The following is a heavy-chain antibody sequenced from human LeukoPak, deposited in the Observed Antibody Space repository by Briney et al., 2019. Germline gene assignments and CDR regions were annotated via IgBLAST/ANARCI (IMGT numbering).Heavy chain of an antibody. Sequence: SETLSLTCTVSGGSISSYYWSWIRQPPGKGLEWIGSIYYSGSTNYFPSLKSRVTISVDTSKNHFSLKLSSVTAADTAVYYCARTGSGSDHLDYWGQGTLVTVSS. V-gene: IGHV4-59*01. J-gene: IGHJ4*02. D-gene: IGHD3-10*01. CDR1: GGSISSYY. CDR2: IYYSGST. CDR3: ARTGSGSDHLDY.